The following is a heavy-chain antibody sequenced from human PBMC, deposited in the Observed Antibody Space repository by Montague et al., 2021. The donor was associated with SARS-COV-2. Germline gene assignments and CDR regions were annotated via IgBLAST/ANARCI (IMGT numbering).Heavy chain of an antibody. J-gene: IGHJ4*02. CDR1: GFTFSSYA. Sequence: SLRLSCAASGFTFSSYAMSWVRQAPGKGLEWVSGTSDSGVYTYYADSVKGRFAISRGNSKNTLYLQMNSLRAEDTAVYYCASHPGYSSSWWGQGTLVIVSS. CDR2: TSDSGVYT. CDR3: ASHPGYSSSW. V-gene: IGHV3-23*01. D-gene: IGHD6-13*01.